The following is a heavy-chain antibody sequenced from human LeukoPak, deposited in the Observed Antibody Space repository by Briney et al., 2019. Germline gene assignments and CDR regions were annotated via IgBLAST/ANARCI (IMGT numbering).Heavy chain of an antibody. D-gene: IGHD6-19*01. CDR2: IYNTGST. CDR3: AGAVSGYYFDY. V-gene: IGHV4-59*01. J-gene: IGHJ4*02. Sequence: SETLSLTCTVSDGSISSYYWSWIRQPPGKGLEWIGYIYNTGSTTYNPSLKSRVTISVDRSRNLFSLNLGSVTAADTAVYYCAGAVSGYYFDYWGQGTLVAVSS. CDR1: DGSISSYY.